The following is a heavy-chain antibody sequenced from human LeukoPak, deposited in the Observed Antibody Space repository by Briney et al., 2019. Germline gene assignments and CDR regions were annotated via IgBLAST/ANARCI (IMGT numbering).Heavy chain of an antibody. J-gene: IGHJ4*02. D-gene: IGHD3-10*01. CDR3: ARGCPAPTGDYFDY. CDR2: IYYSGST. V-gene: IGHV4-31*03. CDR1: GGSISSGGYY. Sequence: PSQTLSLTCTVSGGSISSGGYYWSWIRQHPGKGLEWIGYIYYSGSTYYNPSLKSRVTISVDTSKNQFSLKLSSVTAADTAVYYCARGCPAPTGDYFDYWGQGTLVTVSS.